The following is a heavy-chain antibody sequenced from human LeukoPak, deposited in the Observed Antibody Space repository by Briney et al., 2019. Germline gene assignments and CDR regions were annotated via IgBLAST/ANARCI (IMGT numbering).Heavy chain of an antibody. CDR3: AGGSSLDY. V-gene: IGHV3-7*02. CDR2: IKQDGSEK. Sequence: PGGSLRLSCAASGFTVSNYWMSWVRQAPGKGLEWVASIKQDGSEKYFVDSVKGRFTISRDNAKNSLDLQMNSLRAEDTAVYYCAGGSSLDYWGQGILVTVSS. CDR1: GFTVSNYW. J-gene: IGHJ4*02. D-gene: IGHD1-26*01.